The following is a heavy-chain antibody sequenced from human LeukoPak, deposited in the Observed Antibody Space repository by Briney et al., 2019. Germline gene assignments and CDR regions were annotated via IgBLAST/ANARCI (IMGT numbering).Heavy chain of an antibody. J-gene: IGHJ4*02. V-gene: IGHV3-23*01. CDR3: AKVRNGLIPNDY. Sequence: PGRPRRLPCAASVFTFSSIATTWARYATRQGLEWVSAITGSGGSTYYADSVKGRFTMSRDNSKSTVYLQMNSLRAEDTAVYYCAKVRNGLIPNDYWGQGTLVTVSS. CDR1: VFTFSSIA. CDR2: ITGSGGST. D-gene: IGHD3-16*01.